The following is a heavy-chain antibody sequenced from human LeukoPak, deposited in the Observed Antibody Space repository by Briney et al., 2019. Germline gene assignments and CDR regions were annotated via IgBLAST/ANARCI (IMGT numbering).Heavy chain of an antibody. V-gene: IGHV4-39*07. J-gene: IGHJ5*02. CDR1: GGSISSSSYY. CDR3: ARAKAAAGDPHYNWFDP. Sequence: PSETLSLTCTVSGGSISSSSYYWGWIRQPPGKGLEWIGSIYYSGSTYYNPSLKSRVTISVDTSKNQFSLKLSSVTAADTAVYYCARAKAAAGDPHYNWFDPWGQGTLVTVSS. D-gene: IGHD6-13*01. CDR2: IYYSGST.